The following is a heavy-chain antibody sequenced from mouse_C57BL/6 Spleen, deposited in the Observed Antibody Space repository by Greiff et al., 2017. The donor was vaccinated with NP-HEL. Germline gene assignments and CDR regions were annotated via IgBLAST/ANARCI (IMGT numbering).Heavy chain of an antibody. V-gene: IGHV1-7*01. J-gene: IGHJ4*01. CDR1: GYTFTSYW. CDR3: ARDYYGKYYAMDY. D-gene: IGHD1-1*01. CDR2: INPSSGYT. Sequence: QVHVKQSGAELAKPGASVKLSCKASGYTFTSYWMHWVKQRPGQGLEWIGYINPSSGYTKYNQKFKDKATLTADKSSSTAYMQLSSLTYEDSAVYYCARDYYGKYYAMDYWGQGTSVTVSS.